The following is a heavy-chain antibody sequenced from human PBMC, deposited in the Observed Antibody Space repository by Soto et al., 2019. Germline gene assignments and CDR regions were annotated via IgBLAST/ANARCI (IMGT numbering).Heavy chain of an antibody. D-gene: IGHD2-21*02. Sequence: EVQLVESGGGLVQPGGSLRLACAASGFTFTTYAMNWVRQAPGKGLEWVSCISSSSTYIYYADSVKGRFTISRDNAKNLXSLQMHSLTAEDTAVYYCARDFGDSKGSYYYYGMDVWGQGTPVTVSS. CDR2: ISSSSTYI. CDR3: ARDFGDSKGSYYYYGMDV. V-gene: IGHV3-21*01. CDR1: GFTFTTYA. J-gene: IGHJ6*02.